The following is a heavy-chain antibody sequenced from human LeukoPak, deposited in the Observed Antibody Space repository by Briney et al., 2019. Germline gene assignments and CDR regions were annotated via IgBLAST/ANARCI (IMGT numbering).Heavy chain of an antibody. D-gene: IGHD5-24*01. V-gene: IGHV3-30*02. CDR2: IRYDGSNK. CDR1: GFTFSSYG. J-gene: IGHJ4*02. CDR3: ARDALPDGYGDY. Sequence: GGSLRLSCAASGFTFSSYGMHWVRQAPGKGLEWVAFIRYDGSNKYYADPVKGRFTISRDNAKNSLYLQMNSLRADDTAVYYCARDALPDGYGDYWGQGTLVTVSS.